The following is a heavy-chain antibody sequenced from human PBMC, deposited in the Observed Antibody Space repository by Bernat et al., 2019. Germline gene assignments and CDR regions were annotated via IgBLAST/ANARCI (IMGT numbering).Heavy chain of an antibody. CDR1: GFTFSSYS. J-gene: IGHJ6*02. V-gene: IGHV3-21*01. CDR2: ISSSSSYI. D-gene: IGHD6-6*01. Sequence: EVQLVESGGGLVKPGGSLRLSCAASGFTFSSYSMNWVRQAPGKGLEWVSSISSSSSYIYYADSVKGRFTISGDNAKNSLYLKMNSLRAEDTAVYYCAREGYSSSSMYYYYYGMDVWGQGTTVTVSS. CDR3: AREGYSSSSMYYYYYGMDV.